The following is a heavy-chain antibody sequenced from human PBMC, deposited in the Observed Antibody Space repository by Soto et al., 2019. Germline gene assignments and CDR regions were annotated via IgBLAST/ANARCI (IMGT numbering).Heavy chain of an antibody. CDR3: ARDPGGLTGNNEYHYYDLDV. CDR1: GYTFISYY. J-gene: IGHJ6*02. Sequence: ASGKVSYKAFGYTFISYYIHCVRQAPGQGLEWMGWINPYTGDTNYAQKFQGRVTMTRDTSITTAYMELSRLRSDDTAFYYCARDPGGLTGNNEYHYYDLDVWGQGTTVTVSS. D-gene: IGHD1-20*01. CDR2: INPYTGDT. V-gene: IGHV1-2*02.